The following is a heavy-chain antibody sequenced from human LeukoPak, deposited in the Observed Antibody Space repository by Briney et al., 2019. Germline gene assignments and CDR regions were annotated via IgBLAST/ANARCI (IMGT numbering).Heavy chain of an antibody. D-gene: IGHD6-13*01. CDR2: IYHSGST. CDR3: ARVAAAGTKIDY. J-gene: IGHJ4*02. CDR1: GGSISSGGYY. Sequence: SQTLSLTCTVSGGSISSGGYYWSWIRQPPGKGLEWIGYIYHSGSTYYNPSLKSRVTISVDRSKNQFSLKLTSVTAADTAVYYCARVAAAGTKIDYWGQGTLVTVSS. V-gene: IGHV4-30-2*01.